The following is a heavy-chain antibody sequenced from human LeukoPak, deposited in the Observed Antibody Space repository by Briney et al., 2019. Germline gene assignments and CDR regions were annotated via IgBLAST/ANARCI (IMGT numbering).Heavy chain of an antibody. CDR2: INPNSGGT. J-gene: IGHJ4*02. CDR3: ARDFGYSSGWNDY. Sequence: GASVKVSCKASGYTFTGYYMHWVRQAPGQGLEWMGWINPNSGGTNYAQKFQGRVTMTRDTSISTAYMELSRLRSDDTAVYYCARDFGYSSGWNDYWGQGTLVTVSS. D-gene: IGHD6-19*01. V-gene: IGHV1-2*02. CDR1: GYTFTGYY.